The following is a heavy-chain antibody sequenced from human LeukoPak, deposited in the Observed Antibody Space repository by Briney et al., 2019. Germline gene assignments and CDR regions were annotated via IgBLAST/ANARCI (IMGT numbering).Heavy chain of an antibody. D-gene: IGHD5-18*01. V-gene: IGHV4-61*01. CDR2: IYYSGST. J-gene: IGHJ6*03. Sequence: SETLSLTCTVSGAFISSGTYYWSWIRQPPGKGLEWIGYIYYSGSTNYNPSLKSRVTISVDTSKNQFSLKMSSVSAADTAVYYCARGLHGYTYGYVPWELYYYMDVWGKGTTVTISS. CDR3: ARGLHGYTYGYVPWELYYYMDV. CDR1: GAFISSGTYY.